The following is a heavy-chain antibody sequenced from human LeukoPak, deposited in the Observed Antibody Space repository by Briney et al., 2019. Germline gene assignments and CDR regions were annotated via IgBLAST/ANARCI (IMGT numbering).Heavy chain of an antibody. Sequence: GASVKVSCKASGYTFTSYDINWVRQATGQGLEWMGWMNPNSGNTGYAQKFQGRVTMTRNTSISTAYMELSSLRSEDTAVYYCARGGYTAAGPRYYYYMDVWGKGTTVTVSS. J-gene: IGHJ6*03. D-gene: IGHD6-13*01. CDR2: MNPNSGNT. CDR3: ARGGYTAAGPRYYYYMDV. V-gene: IGHV1-8*01. CDR1: GYTFTSYD.